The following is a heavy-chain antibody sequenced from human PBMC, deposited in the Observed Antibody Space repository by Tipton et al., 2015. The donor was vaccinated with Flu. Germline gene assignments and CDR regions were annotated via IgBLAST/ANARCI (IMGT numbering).Heavy chain of an antibody. Sequence: TLSLTCTVSGGSISSSSYYWGWIRQPPGKGLEWIGSIYYSGSTYYNPSLKSRVTISVDTSKNQFSLKLSSVTAADTAVYYCARHYTEYQLLYVHYYYYGMDVWGQGTTVTVSS. CDR1: GGSISSSSYY. CDR3: ARHYTEYQLLYVHYYYYGMDV. CDR2: IYYSGST. D-gene: IGHD2-2*02. J-gene: IGHJ6*02. V-gene: IGHV4-39*01.